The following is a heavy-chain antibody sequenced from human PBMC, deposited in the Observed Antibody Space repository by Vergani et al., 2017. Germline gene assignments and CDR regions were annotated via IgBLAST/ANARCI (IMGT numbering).Heavy chain of an antibody. Sequence: QVQLQESGPGLVKPSGTLSLTCAVSGGSISSSNWWSWVRQPPGKGLEWIGEIYHSGSTNYNPSLKSRVTISVDTSKNQFSLKLSSVTAADTAVYYCARGRLVRGSSPVFDLWGRGTLVTVSS. J-gene: IGHJ2*01. CDR3: ARGRLVRGSSPVFDL. CDR1: GGSISSSNW. V-gene: IGHV4-4*02. CDR2: IYHSGST. D-gene: IGHD6-13*01.